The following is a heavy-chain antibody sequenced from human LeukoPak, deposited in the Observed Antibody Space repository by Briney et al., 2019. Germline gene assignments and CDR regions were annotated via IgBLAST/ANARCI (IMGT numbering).Heavy chain of an antibody. V-gene: IGHV4-34*01. D-gene: IGHD7-27*01. J-gene: IGHJ5*02. Sequence: TSETLSLTCAVYGGSFSDYYWSWIRQPPGKGLEWIGEINHSGSTNYNPSLKSRVTISVDTSKNQFSLKLSSVTAADTAVYYCARGPGENLESHWFDPWGQGTLVTVSS. CDR2: INHSGST. CDR3: ARGPGENLESHWFDP. CDR1: GGSFSDYY.